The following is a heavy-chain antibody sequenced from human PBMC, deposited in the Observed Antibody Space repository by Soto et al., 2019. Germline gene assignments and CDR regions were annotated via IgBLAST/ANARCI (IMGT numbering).Heavy chain of an antibody. CDR1: GGSINSGGYY. CDR3: ARFPSRAHYFAMDV. Sequence: SETLSLTCTVSGGSINSGGYYWTWIRQHPGRGLESIGYIYYSGDTYYNPSLKSRLSISLDTSKNQFSLKLTSVAAADTAIYYCARFPSRAHYFAMDVWGHGTAVTVSS. D-gene: IGHD2-2*01. V-gene: IGHV4-31*03. J-gene: IGHJ6*02. CDR2: IYYSGDT.